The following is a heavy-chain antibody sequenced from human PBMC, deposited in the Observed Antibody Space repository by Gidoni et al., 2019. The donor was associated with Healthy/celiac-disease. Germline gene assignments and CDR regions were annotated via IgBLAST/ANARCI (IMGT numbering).Heavy chain of an antibody. CDR2: IYYRGST. J-gene: IGHJ4*02. Sequence: QLQLQESGPGLVKPSETLSLTCTVSGGSISSSSYYWGWIRQPPGKGLEWIGSIYYRGSTYYNPSLKSRVTISVDTSKNQFSRKLSSVTAADTAVYYCARVGVGATYGVFDYWGQGTLVTVSS. V-gene: IGHV4-39*07. CDR1: GGSISSSSYY. D-gene: IGHD1-26*01. CDR3: ARVGVGATYGVFDY.